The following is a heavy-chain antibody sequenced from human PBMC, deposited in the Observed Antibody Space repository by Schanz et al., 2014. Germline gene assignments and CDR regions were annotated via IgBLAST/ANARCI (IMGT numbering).Heavy chain of an antibody. CDR2: INPNSGGT. D-gene: IGHD4-17*01. J-gene: IGHJ4*02. V-gene: IGHV1-2*02. CDR3: ARELRLEYYFDY. Sequence: QVQLLQSGAEVKKPGASVKVSCKASGYTFTGYYMHWVRQAPGHGLEWMGRINPNSGGTNYAQKFQGRVTMTRETSISTAYMELSSLRSDDTAVYYCARELRLEYYFDYWGQGTQVTVSS. CDR1: GYTFTGYY.